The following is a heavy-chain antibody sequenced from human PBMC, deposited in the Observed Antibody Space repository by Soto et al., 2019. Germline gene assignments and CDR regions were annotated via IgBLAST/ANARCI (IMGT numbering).Heavy chain of an antibody. CDR1: GFTFSRHT. D-gene: IGHD3-16*02. Sequence: QVQLEESGGGVVQPGTSLRLSCAASGFTFSRHTLHWVRQAPGKGLEWVASISYDGRDKNYADSVKGRCTISRDNSKNTLSVYLDSLRADDTAVYYCSRDRLRLVELSLLVYVDCWGQGTLVSVSS. J-gene: IGHJ4*02. CDR3: SRDRLRLVELSLLVYVDC. CDR2: ISYDGRDK. V-gene: IGHV3-30*04.